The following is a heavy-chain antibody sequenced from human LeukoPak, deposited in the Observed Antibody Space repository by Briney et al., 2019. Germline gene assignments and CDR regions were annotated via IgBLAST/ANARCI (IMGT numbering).Heavy chain of an antibody. CDR3: AREPLEIVTTYYFDY. V-gene: IGHV1-69*01. Sequence: GSSVKASCKASGGTFSNYAISWVRQAPGQGLEWMGGIIPIFGTTNYAQKLQGRVTITADESASTAYMELSSLRSEDTAVYYCAREPLEIVTTYYFDYWGQGTLVTVSS. CDR1: GGTFSNYA. CDR2: IIPIFGTT. D-gene: IGHD5-12*01. J-gene: IGHJ4*02.